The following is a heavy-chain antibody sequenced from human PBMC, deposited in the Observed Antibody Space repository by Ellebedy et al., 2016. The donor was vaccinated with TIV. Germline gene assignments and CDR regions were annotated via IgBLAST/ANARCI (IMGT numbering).Heavy chain of an antibody. Sequence: ASVKVSXKASGYTFTSYGISWVRLAPGQGLEYMGWINPNSGDTKYAQKFQGRLTMTTDTSISTAYMELSRLRSDDTAMYYCATEPTGTGGFDYWGQGTLVTVSS. J-gene: IGHJ4*02. CDR2: INPNSGDT. D-gene: IGHD1-1*01. CDR3: ATEPTGTGGFDY. V-gene: IGHV1-2*02. CDR1: GYTFTSYG.